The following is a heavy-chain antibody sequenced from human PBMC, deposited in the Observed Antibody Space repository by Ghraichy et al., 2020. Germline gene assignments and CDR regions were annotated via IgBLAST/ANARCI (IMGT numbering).Heavy chain of an antibody. J-gene: IGHJ4*02. CDR3: ASSARGYYFDY. D-gene: IGHD3-10*01. Sequence: GGSLRLSCAVSEFTFNNYNINWVRQAPGKGLEWVSSISSGRNYIYYADSVKGRFTVSRDHANNSLYLQLNSLRAEDTAVYYCASSARGYYFDYWGQGTLVTVSS. CDR2: ISSGRNYI. V-gene: IGHV3-21*06. CDR1: EFTFNNYN.